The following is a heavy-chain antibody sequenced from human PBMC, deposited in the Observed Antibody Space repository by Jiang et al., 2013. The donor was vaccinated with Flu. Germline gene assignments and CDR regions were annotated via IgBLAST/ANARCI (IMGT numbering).Heavy chain of an antibody. D-gene: IGHD3-22*01. V-gene: IGHV4-39*07. J-gene: IGHJ4*02. Sequence: GPGLVKPSETLSLTCTVSGGSISSSSYYWGWIRQPPGKGLEWIGSIYYSGSTYYNPSLKSRVTISVDTSKNQFSLKLSSVTAADTAVYYCARDSGYTAHDYWGQGTLVTVSS. CDR1: GGSISSSSYY. CDR3: ARDSGYTAHDY. CDR2: IYYSGST.